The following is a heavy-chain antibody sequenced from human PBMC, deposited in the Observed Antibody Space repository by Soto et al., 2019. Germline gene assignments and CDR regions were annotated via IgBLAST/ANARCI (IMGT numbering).Heavy chain of an antibody. CDR2: INPNSGGT. CDR3: ARGSWNSQPRYNWFDP. V-gene: IGHV1-2*04. D-gene: IGHD1-1*01. CDR1: GYTFNGYY. J-gene: IGHJ5*02. Sequence: QVQLVQSGAEVKKPGASVKVSCKASGYTFNGYYMHWVRQAPGQGLEWMGWINPNSGGTNYAQKFQGWVTMTRDTSISTAYMELSRLRSDDTAVYYCARGSWNSQPRYNWFDPWGQGTLVTVSS.